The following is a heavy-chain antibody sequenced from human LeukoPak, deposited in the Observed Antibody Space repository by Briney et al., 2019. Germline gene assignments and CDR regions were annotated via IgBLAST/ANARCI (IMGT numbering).Heavy chain of an antibody. D-gene: IGHD3-10*01. J-gene: IGHJ3*02. CDR1: GYNFTSYW. Sequence: GESLKISCKGSGYNFTSYWIGWVRQVPGKGLEWMGIIYPGDSDTRYSPSFQGQVTISADKSISTAYLQWSSLKASDTAMYYCARPTFYYGSGSYLFGWRNAFDIWGQGTMVTVSS. CDR2: IYPGDSDT. CDR3: ARPTFYYGSGSYLFGWRNAFDI. V-gene: IGHV5-51*01.